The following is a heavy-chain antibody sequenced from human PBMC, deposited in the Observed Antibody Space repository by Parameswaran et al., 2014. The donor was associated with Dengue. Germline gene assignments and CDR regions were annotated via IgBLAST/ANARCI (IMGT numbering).Heavy chain of an antibody. Sequence: VKVSCKASGFTFTSSAVQWVRQARGQRLEWIGWIVVGSGNTNYAQKFQERVTITRDMSTSTAYMELSSLRSEDTAVYYCAADPYDSRTNYYYYGMDVWGQGTTVTVSS. CDR1: GFTFTSSA. V-gene: IGHV1-58*01. J-gene: IGHJ6*02. CDR3: AADPYDSRTNYYYYGMDV. CDR2: IVVGSGNT. D-gene: IGHD3-22*01.